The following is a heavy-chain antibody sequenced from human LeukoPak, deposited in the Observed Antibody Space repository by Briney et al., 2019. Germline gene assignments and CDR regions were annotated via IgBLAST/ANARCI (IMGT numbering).Heavy chain of an antibody. CDR1: GGTFSSYA. Sequence: SVKVSCKASGGTFSSYAISWVRQAPGQGLEWMGGIIPIFGTANYAQKFQGRVTITADESTSTAYMELSSLRSEDTAVYYCASGEGPIFGLVVYYFDYWGQGTLVTVSS. D-gene: IGHD3/OR15-3a*01. J-gene: IGHJ4*02. V-gene: IGHV1-69*13. CDR3: ASGEGPIFGLVVYYFDY. CDR2: IIPIFGTA.